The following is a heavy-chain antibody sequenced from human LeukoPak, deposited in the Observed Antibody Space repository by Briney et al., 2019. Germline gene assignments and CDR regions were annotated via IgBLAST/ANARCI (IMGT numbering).Heavy chain of an antibody. V-gene: IGHV3-7*03. J-gene: IGHJ4*02. CDR1: GFTFSSYA. D-gene: IGHD5-12*01. CDR2: IKQDGSDT. CDR3: ATSGYSGYGIDY. Sequence: GGSLRLSCAASGFTFSSYAMSWVRQAPGKGLEWVANIKQDGSDTYFVGSVKGRFTISRDNAKNSLYLEMNSLRVEDTAVYYCATSGYSGYGIDYWGQGTLVAVS.